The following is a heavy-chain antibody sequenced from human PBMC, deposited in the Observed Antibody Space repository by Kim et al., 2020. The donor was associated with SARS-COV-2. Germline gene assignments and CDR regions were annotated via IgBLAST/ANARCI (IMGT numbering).Heavy chain of an antibody. CDR2: ISSSSTTE. CDR1: GITFNTYR. CDR3: ARSYFESSGYLAY. D-gene: IGHD3-22*01. V-gene: IGHV3-48*02. J-gene: IGHJ4*02. Sequence: GGSLRLSCAASGITFNTYRMNWVRQAPGKGLEWVASISSSSTTEYYADSVSGRFTISRDNGKNSLYLHMNSLRDEDTAVYYCARSYFESSGYLAYWGQGT.